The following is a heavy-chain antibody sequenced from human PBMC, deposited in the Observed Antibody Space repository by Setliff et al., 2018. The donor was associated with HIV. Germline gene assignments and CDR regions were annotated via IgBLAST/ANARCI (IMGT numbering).Heavy chain of an antibody. CDR2: IDSSTTYI. CDR1: GFTFSSYW. D-gene: IGHD6-6*01. J-gene: IGHJ6*02. V-gene: IGHV3-21*01. Sequence: LRLSCAASGFTFSSYWLHWVRQAPGKGLEWVSSIDSSTTYIHYADSVKGRFTISRDNAKNSLFLRMNSLGAEDTAVYYCARLSIATRPSFYAMDVWGHGTTVTVSS. CDR3: ARLSIATRPSFYAMDV.